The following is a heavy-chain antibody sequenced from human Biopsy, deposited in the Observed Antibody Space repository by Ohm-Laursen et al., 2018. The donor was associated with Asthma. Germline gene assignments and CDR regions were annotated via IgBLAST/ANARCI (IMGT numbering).Heavy chain of an antibody. CDR1: GFSLSTSGVG. V-gene: IGHV2-5*02. D-gene: IGHD3-9*01. CDR2: IYWDDDK. CDR3: ALSQDSGFDDHSPSWFDP. Sequence: TQTLTLTRTFSGFSLSTSGVGVGWIRQPPGKALEWLALIYWDDDKRYSPSLKSRLTITKDTSKNQVVLTMTKMDPVDSGTYYCALSQDSGFDDHSPSWFDPWGQGTLVTVSS. J-gene: IGHJ5*02.